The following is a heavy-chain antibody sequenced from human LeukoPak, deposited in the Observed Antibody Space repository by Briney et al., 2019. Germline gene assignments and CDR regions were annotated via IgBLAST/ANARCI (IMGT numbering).Heavy chain of an antibody. Sequence: PSETLSLTCTVSGGSISSSSYYWGWIRQPPGKGLEWIGSIYYSGSTYYNPSLKSRVTISVDTSKNQFSLKLSSVTAADTAVYYCATNLYSYGPLYYYYYYMDVWGKGTTVTVSS. J-gene: IGHJ6*03. V-gene: IGHV4-39*07. D-gene: IGHD5-18*01. CDR3: ATNLYSYGPLYYYYYYMDV. CDR2: IYYSGST. CDR1: GGSISSSSYY.